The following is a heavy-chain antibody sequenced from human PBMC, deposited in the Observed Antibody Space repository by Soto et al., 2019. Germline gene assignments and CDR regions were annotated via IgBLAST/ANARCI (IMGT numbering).Heavy chain of an antibody. D-gene: IGHD2-15*01. CDR1: GGSISNGYYY. Sequence: QVQLQESGPGLVKPSQTLSLTCTVSGGSISNGYYYWSWVRQNPGKGLEWIGHIYHSGRTYYNPALKSRVTISVDTSMNQCSLNLSSMTAADTAVYYCARWVEVSLDYFDSWGQGTPVTVSS. CDR3: ARWVEVSLDYFDS. J-gene: IGHJ4*02. V-gene: IGHV4-31*03. CDR2: IYHSGRT.